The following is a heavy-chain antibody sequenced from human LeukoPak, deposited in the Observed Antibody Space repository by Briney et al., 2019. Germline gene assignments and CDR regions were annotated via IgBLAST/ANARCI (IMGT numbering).Heavy chain of an antibody. D-gene: IGHD3-10*01. Sequence: GGSLRLSCAASGFSFSIYVMSWVRQAPGKGLEWVAVISYDGSNKYYADSVKGRFTISRDNSKNTLYLQMNSLRAEDTAVYYCARGLGLLWFGEFLDWFDPWGQGTLVTVSS. J-gene: IGHJ5*02. CDR3: ARGLGLLWFGEFLDWFDP. CDR1: GFSFSIYV. V-gene: IGHV3-30-3*01. CDR2: ISYDGSNK.